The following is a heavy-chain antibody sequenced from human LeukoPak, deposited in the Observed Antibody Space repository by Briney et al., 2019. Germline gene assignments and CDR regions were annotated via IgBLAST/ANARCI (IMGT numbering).Heavy chain of an antibody. V-gene: IGHV3-21*01. J-gene: IGHJ3*02. CDR3: ARSSSTLVPSDAFDI. CDR1: GFTFSSYS. CDR2: ISSSSSYI. Sequence: GGSLRLSCAASGFTFSSYSMNWVRQAPGKGLEWVSSISSSSSYIYYADSVKGRFTISRDNAKNSLYLQMNSLRAEDAAVYYCARSSSTLVPSDAFDIWGQGTMVTVSS. D-gene: IGHD6-6*01.